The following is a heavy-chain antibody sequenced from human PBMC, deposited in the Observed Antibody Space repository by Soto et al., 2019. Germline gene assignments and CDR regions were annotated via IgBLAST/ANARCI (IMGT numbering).Heavy chain of an antibody. J-gene: IGHJ4*02. CDR1: GYTFTGYY. V-gene: IGHV1-2*04. CDR2: INPNSGGT. CDR3: AMTLLVVNVDY. D-gene: IGHD2-2*01. Sequence: GASVKVSCKASGYTFTGYYMHWLRQAPGQGLEWMGWINPNSGGTNYAQKFQGWVTMTRDTSISTAYMELSRLRSDDTAVYYCAMTLLVVNVDYWAQGTLVSVSS.